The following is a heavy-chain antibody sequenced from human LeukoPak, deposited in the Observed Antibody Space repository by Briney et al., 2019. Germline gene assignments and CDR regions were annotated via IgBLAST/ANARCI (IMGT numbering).Heavy chain of an antibody. CDR1: GFTFSSYG. CDR3: AKGPPRTSITLIAAAGKIDY. CDR2: IRYDGSNK. Sequence: AGGSLRLSCAASGFTFSSYGMHWVRQAPGKGLEWVAFIRYDGSNKYYADSVKGRFTISRDNSKNTLYLQMNSLRAEDTAVYYCAKGPPRTSITLIAAAGKIDYWGQGTLVTVSS. V-gene: IGHV3-30*02. D-gene: IGHD6-13*01. J-gene: IGHJ4*02.